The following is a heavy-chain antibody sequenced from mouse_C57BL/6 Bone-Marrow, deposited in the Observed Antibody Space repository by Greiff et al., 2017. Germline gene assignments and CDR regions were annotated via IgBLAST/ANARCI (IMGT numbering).Heavy chain of an antibody. D-gene: IGHD2-4*01. V-gene: IGHV1-64*01. CDR3: AREDYDYDVYYAMDY. CDR1: GYTFTNYW. CDR2: MHPNGGSP. J-gene: IGHJ4*01. Sequence: QVQLQQPGAELVKPGASVKLSCKASGYTFTNYWMHWVKQRPGQGLEWIGMMHPNGGSPDYNEKFKSEATLSVDKSSRTAYMELRSLTSEDSAVYYCAREDYDYDVYYAMDYWGQGTSVTVSS.